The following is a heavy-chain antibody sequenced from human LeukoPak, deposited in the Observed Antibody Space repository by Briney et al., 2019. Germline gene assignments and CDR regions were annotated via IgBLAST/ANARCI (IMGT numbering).Heavy chain of an antibody. V-gene: IGHV1-69*13. CDR1: GGTFSSYA. CDR3: AISGSSVSWFASWFDP. D-gene: IGHD3-10*01. J-gene: IGHJ5*02. Sequence: SVKVSCKASGGTFSSYAISWVRQAPGQGLEWMGGIIPIFGTANYAQKFQGRVTITADEPTSTAYMELSSLRSEDTAVYYCAISGSSVSWFASWFDPWGQGTLVTVSS. CDR2: IIPIFGTA.